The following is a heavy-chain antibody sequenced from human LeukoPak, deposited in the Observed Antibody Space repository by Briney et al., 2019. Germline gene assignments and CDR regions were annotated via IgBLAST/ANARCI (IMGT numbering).Heavy chain of an antibody. D-gene: IGHD5-18*01. CDR1: GFTFSSYD. CDR2: IGTAGDT. CDR3: ARDRADGYNYGDYFDN. J-gene: IGHJ4*02. Sequence: GGSLRLSCAASGFTFSSYDMHWVRQPTGKGLEWVSGIGTAGDTYHLGSVKGRFTISRDNSKNTVYLQMDSLRAEDTAVYYCARDRADGYNYGDYFDNWGQGTLVTVSS. V-gene: IGHV3-13*01.